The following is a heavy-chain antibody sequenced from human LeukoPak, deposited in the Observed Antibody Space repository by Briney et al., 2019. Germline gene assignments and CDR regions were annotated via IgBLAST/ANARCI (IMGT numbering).Heavy chain of an antibody. CDR1: GGSISSGGYS. CDR3: ARVYSYGFEYYFDY. CDR2: IYHSGST. V-gene: IGHV4-30-2*01. D-gene: IGHD5-18*01. J-gene: IGHJ4*02. Sequence: SETLSLTCAVSGGSISSGGYSWSWIRQPPGKGLEWIGYIYHSGSTYYNPSLKSRVTISVDRSKNQFSLKLSSVTAADTAVYYCARVYSYGFEYYFDYWGQGTLVTVSS.